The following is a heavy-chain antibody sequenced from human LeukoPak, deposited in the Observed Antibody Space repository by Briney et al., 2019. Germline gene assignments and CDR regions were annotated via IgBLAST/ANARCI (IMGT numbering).Heavy chain of an antibody. Sequence: GGSLRLSCAASGFTFSSYAMSWVRQAPGKGLEWVSAISGSGGSTYYADSVKGRFTISRDNSKKKLYLQMNSLRAEDTAVYYCAKDFGWPREYYFDYWGQGTLVTVSS. V-gene: IGHV3-23*01. CDR2: ISGSGGST. CDR1: GFTFSSYA. CDR3: AKDFGWPREYYFDY. J-gene: IGHJ4*02. D-gene: IGHD3-16*01.